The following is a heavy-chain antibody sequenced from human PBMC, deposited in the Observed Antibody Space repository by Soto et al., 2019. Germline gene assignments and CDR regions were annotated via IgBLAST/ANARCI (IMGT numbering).Heavy chain of an antibody. V-gene: IGHV1-2*04. D-gene: IGHD6-6*01. CDR3: ARDKGIAARVGMDV. CDR1: GYTFAGYY. Sequence: ASVKVSCKASGYTFAGYYMHWVRQAPGQGLEWMGWINPNSGGTNYAQKFQGWVTMTRDTSISTAYMELSRLRSDDTAVYYCARDKGIAARVGMDVWGQGTTVTVSS. J-gene: IGHJ6*02. CDR2: INPNSGGT.